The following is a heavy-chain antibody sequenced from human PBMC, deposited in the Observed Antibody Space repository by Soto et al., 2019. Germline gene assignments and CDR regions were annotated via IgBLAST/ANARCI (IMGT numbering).Heavy chain of an antibody. V-gene: IGHV4-59*11. D-gene: IGHD3-22*01. J-gene: IGHJ5*02. CDR2: VYSSGSV. Sequence: LSLTCTVSGGSISSHYWSWIRQPPGKGLEWIGYVYSSGSVNYNPSLEGRVTMSVDTSKNQFSLRLNSMTAADTAVYYCARDFGYDESGYYWGNWFDPWGPGTLVTVSS. CDR1: GGSISSHY. CDR3: ARDFGYDESGYYWGNWFDP.